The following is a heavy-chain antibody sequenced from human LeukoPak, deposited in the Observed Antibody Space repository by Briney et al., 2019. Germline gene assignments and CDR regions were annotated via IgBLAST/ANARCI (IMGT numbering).Heavy chain of an antibody. CDR3: ARGRIAAAGKRGGGMGV. V-gene: IGHV4-34*01. Sequence: SETLSLTCAVYGGSFSGYYWGWIRQPPGKGVEGMGEISHSGSTNYNPSLKSRVTISVDTSKNQFSLKLSSVTAADTAVYSCARGRIAAAGKRGGGMGVWGQGTTVTVSS. J-gene: IGHJ6*02. D-gene: IGHD6-13*01. CDR2: ISHSGST. CDR1: GGSFSGYY.